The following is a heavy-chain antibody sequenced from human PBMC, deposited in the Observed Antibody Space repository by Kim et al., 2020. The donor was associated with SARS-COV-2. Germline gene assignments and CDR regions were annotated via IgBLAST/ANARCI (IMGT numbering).Heavy chain of an antibody. CDR2: IYSSGST. CDR3: ARYCSGGSCSHYFDP. J-gene: IGHJ5*02. Sequence: SETLSLTCSVSGDSISSGGYYWSWIRQFPGKGLEWIGYIYSSGSTYYNPSLKSRTRISSDTSQNQVSLELSAVTVADTAVYYCARYCSGGSCSHYFDPWG. CDR1: GDSISSGGYY. D-gene: IGHD2-15*01. V-gene: IGHV4-31*03.